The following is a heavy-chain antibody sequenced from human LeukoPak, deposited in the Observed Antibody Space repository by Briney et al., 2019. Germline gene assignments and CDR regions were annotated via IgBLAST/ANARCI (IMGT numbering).Heavy chain of an antibody. CDR3: AKDKCAACRYSSGWYDPLLDY. Sequence: GGSLRLSCAASGFTFSSYSMNWVRQAPGKGLEWVSSISSSSRYIYYADSVKGRFTISRDNSKNTLYLQMNSLRAEDTAVYYCAKDKCAACRYSSGWYDPLLDYWGQGTLVTVSS. J-gene: IGHJ4*02. D-gene: IGHD6-19*01. V-gene: IGHV3-21*01. CDR2: ISSSSRYI. CDR1: GFTFSSYS.